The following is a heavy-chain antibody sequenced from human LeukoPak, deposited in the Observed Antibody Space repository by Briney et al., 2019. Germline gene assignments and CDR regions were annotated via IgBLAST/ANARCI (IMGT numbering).Heavy chain of an antibody. D-gene: IGHD6-6*01. Sequence: GGSLRLSCAASGFTFTSYGMSWVRQAPGKGLEWVSSIRGNGGSTYYADSVKGRFTISRDNSKNTLYLQMNSLRAADTAVYYCARDKGTSYPSSFDYWGQGTLVTVSS. CDR3: ARDKGTSYPSSFDY. V-gene: IGHV3-23*01. CDR2: IRGNGGST. CDR1: GFTFTSYG. J-gene: IGHJ4*02.